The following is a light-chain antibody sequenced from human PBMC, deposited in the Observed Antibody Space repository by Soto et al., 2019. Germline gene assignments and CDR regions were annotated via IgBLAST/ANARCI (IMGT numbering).Light chain of an antibody. J-gene: IGKJ1*01. CDR3: QQYGLSPRT. CDR2: GAS. CDR1: QSISSSY. Sequence: EIVLTQSPGTLSLSPGKRATLSCRASQSISSSYLAWYQQRPGQAPRLLIYGASSRATGIPDRFSGSGSGTDFTLTISRLEPEDFAVYYCQQYGLSPRTFGRGTKVDIK. V-gene: IGKV3-20*01.